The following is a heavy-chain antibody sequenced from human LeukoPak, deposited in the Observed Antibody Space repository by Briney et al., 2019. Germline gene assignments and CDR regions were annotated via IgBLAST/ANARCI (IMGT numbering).Heavy chain of an antibody. V-gene: IGHV3-11*01. CDR1: GFTFNDYY. J-gene: IGHJ5*02. Sequence: GGSLRLSCAASGFTFNDYYMSWIRQAPGEGLEWLSYINIGGTNTHYADSVKGRFTISRDNAKESLYLEMNNLRAEDTAVYYCATDGAGFDTWGQGVLVTVSS. CDR3: ATDGAGFDT. CDR2: INIGGTNT.